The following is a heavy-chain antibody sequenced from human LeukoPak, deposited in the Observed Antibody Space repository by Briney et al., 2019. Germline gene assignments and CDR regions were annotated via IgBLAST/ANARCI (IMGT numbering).Heavy chain of an antibody. CDR1: GFSFSSHA. V-gene: IGHV3-23*01. CDR2: IDISGGST. J-gene: IGHJ4*02. Sequence: PGGSLRLSCAASGFSFSSHAMCWVRQAPGKGLEWVSSIDISGGSTYYADSVQGRFTISRDNSKNTLYLQMNSLRAEDTAVYYCARGKYDSSGYYYLDYWGQGTLVTVSS. CDR3: ARGKYDSSGYYYLDY. D-gene: IGHD3-22*01.